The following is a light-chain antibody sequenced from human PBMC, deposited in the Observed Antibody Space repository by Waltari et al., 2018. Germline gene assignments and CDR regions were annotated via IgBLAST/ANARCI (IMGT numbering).Light chain of an antibody. Sequence: EVEMTQSPGTLSVSPGERVTLSCRASQPVNTNLAWYKQKPGQAPRLLIYAGSTRATGIPVRFSGSGSGTEFTLTISSLQSEDFAVYYCQQYDNWPPWTFGQGTKVE. CDR1: QPVNTN. V-gene: IGKV3-15*01. CDR3: QQYDNWPPWT. J-gene: IGKJ1*01. CDR2: AGS.